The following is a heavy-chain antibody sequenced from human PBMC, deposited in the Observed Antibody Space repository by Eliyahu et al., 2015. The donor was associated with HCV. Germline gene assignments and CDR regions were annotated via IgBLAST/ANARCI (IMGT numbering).Heavy chain of an antibody. V-gene: IGHV1-46*01. J-gene: IGHJ4*02. CDR1: GYTFTSYY. CDR3: ARNLLSGDH. Sequence: QVQLVQSGAEVKKPGASVKVSCKASGYTFTSYYIXXVRQAPGQGLEWMGIINPTGGSTNYAQRFRGRVSLTFDTSTSTVYLEVNTLRSDDTAVYYCARNLLSGDHWGQGTLVTVSS. D-gene: IGHD2-21*01. CDR2: INPTGGST.